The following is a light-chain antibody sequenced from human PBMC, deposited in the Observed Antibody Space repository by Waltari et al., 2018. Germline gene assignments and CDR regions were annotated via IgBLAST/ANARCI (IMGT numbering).Light chain of an antibody. CDR3: QQSYNTPRT. CDR2: AAS. J-gene: IGKJ1*01. CDR1: QNISTY. V-gene: IGKV1-39*01. Sequence: DFQMTQSPSSLSASVGDRVTVTCRTSQNISTYLNLYQQRPGKAPNLLSYAASTLQSGVPSRVSGSGSGTDFTLTISSLQPEDFATYYCQQSYNTPRTFGQGTKVENK.